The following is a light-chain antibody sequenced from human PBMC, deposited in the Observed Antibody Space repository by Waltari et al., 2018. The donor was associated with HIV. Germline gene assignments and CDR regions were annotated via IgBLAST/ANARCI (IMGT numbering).Light chain of an antibody. CDR2: RDN. V-gene: IGLV1-47*01. CDR1: DSNIGRNY. Sequence: QSVLTQPPSASGTPGQRVSISCSGSDSNIGRNYVYWYQQVAGTAPKLLIYRDNQRSSGVSDRFSGSKSGSSASLAISGRRSEDEAAYFCAVWDDSLTGVIFGGKTKLTVL. CDR3: AVWDDSLTGVI. J-gene: IGLJ2*01.